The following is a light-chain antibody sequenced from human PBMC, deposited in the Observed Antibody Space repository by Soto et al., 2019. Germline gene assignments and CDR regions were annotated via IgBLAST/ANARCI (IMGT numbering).Light chain of an antibody. Sequence: EIVLTQSPSTLSLSPGERATLSCRASQSVSSSYLAWNQQKPGQAPGLLIYGASSRAFGIPDRFSGSGSGTDFTLTISRLELEDFAVYYCQQYGSSPPITFGQGTRLEIK. CDR2: GAS. CDR3: QQYGSSPPIT. CDR1: QSVSSSY. J-gene: IGKJ5*01. V-gene: IGKV3-20*01.